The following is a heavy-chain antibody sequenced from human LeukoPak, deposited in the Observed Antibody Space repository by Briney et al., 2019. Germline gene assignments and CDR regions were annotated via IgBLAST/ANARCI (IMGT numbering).Heavy chain of an antibody. CDR3: AAEEGAYYYGMDV. Sequence: VKVSCKASGFTFTSSAMQWGRQARGQRLEWIGWIVVGSGNTNYAQKFQERVTITRDMSTSTAYMELSSLRSEDTAVYYCAAEEGAYYYGMDVWGQGTTVTVSS. CDR1: GFTFTSSA. CDR2: IVVGSGNT. V-gene: IGHV1-58*02. J-gene: IGHJ6*02.